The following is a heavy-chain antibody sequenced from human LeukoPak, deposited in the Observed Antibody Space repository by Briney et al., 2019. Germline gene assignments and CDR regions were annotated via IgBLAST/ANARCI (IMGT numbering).Heavy chain of an antibody. D-gene: IGHD1-26*01. CDR2: ASRLEGHR. Sequence: PGGSLRLSCAASGFTFSNYDMLRVRQAPVKGLEWVAVASRLEGHRYYADSVRGRFTISRDNSKNTLYLQMSSLRAEDTAVYYCGERLGDGTDPSQYWGQGTLVTVSS. J-gene: IGHJ4*02. CDR3: GERLGDGTDPSQY. V-gene: IGHV3-30*18. CDR1: GFTFSNYD.